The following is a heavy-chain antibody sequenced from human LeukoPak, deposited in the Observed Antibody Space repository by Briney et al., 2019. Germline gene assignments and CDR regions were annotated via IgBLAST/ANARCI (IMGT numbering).Heavy chain of an antibody. V-gene: IGHV3-53*01. Sequence: GGTLRLSCAASGFTVSSKYMRWVRQAPGKGGEWVSVIYSGGSTYYADSVKGRFTISRDNSKDTVYLQMNSLRAEDTAVYYCARIYSNFYMDVWGKGTTVTVSS. CDR3: ARIYSNFYMDV. CDR1: GFTVSSKY. J-gene: IGHJ6*03. D-gene: IGHD4-11*01. CDR2: IYSGGST.